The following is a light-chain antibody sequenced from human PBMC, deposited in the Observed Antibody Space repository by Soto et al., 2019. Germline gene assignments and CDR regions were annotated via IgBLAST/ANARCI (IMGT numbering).Light chain of an antibody. CDR3: QYYGSAPLT. CDR2: GVS. Sequence: VLTQFPVTLSLSPGERATLSCRASPSVNYLAWYQQKPGQAPRLLFYGVSTMSTGIPNRFSGSGSGTDFSLTISRLEPEDFAVYYCQYYGSAPLTFGGGTKVEIK. V-gene: IGKV3-20*01. CDR1: PSVNY. J-gene: IGKJ4*01.